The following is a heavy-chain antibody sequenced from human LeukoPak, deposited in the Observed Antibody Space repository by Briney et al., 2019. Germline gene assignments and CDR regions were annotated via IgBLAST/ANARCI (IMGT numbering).Heavy chain of an antibody. D-gene: IGHD2-15*01. CDR1: EFTFSSHQ. Sequence: GGSLRLPCAASEFTFSSHQMSWVRQAPGKGLEWVVKITQDGSEKYYMDSVKGRFIISRDNGKNSLYLQMNSLRVEDTAVYYCARDWRQDNAFDLWGQGTMVTVSS. V-gene: IGHV3-7*01. CDR2: ITQDGSEK. J-gene: IGHJ3*01. CDR3: ARDWRQDNAFDL.